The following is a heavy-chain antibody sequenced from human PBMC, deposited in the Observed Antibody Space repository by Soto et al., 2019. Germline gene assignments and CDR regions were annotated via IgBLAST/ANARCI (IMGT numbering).Heavy chain of an antibody. D-gene: IGHD2-2*01. CDR3: AREGGEDIVVVRRNWFDP. Sequence: GASVKVSCKASGYTFTSHYMHWVRQAPGQGLEWMGIINPSGGSTSYAQKFQGRVTMTRDTSTSTAYMELSSLRSEDTAVYYCAREGGEDIVVVRRNWFDPWGQGTLVTVSS. V-gene: IGHV1-46*01. CDR1: GYTFTSHY. CDR2: INPSGGST. J-gene: IGHJ5*02.